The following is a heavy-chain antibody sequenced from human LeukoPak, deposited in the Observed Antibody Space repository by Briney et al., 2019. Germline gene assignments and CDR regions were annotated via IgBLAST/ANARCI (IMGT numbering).Heavy chain of an antibody. D-gene: IGHD1-26*01. CDR3: TSVSGSYSDYYYYYYMDV. CDR1: GFTFSGSA. J-gene: IGHJ6*03. Sequence: GGSLRLSCAASGFTFSGSAMHWVRQASGKGLEWVGRIRSKANSYATAYAASVRGRFTISRDDSKNTAYLQMNSLKTEDTAVYYCTSVSGSYSDYYYYYYMDVWGKGTTVTVSS. CDR2: IRSKANSYAT. V-gene: IGHV3-73*01.